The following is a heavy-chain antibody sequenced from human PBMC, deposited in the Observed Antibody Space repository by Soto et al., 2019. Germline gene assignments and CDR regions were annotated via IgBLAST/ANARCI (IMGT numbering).Heavy chain of an antibody. Sequence: ASETLSLTCTVSGDSINSYYWSWIRQPPGKRLEWIGHIYSSGSTNYNPSLESRVTVSLDTSKNQFSLKLYSVTAADTALYYCATQAGNCAGGSCRNHPSPFDFWGQGMLVTVSS. J-gene: IGHJ4*02. CDR1: GDSINSYY. CDR2: IYSSGST. CDR3: ATQAGNCAGGSCRNHPSPFDF. D-gene: IGHD2-15*01. V-gene: IGHV4-59*01.